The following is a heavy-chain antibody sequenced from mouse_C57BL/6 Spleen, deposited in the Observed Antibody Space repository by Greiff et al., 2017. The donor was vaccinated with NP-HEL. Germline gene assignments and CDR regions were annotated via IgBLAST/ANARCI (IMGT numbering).Heavy chain of an antibody. D-gene: IGHD1-1*01. CDR1: GYTFTGYW. CDR2: ILPGSGST. CDR3: ASENYGSSTGFAY. J-gene: IGHJ3*01. Sequence: QVQLKESGAELMKPGASVKLSCKATGYTFTGYWIEWVKQRPGHGLEWIGEILPGSGSTNYNEKFKGKATFTADTSSNTAYMQLSSLTTEDSAIYYCASENYGSSTGFAYWGQGTLVTVSA. V-gene: IGHV1-9*01.